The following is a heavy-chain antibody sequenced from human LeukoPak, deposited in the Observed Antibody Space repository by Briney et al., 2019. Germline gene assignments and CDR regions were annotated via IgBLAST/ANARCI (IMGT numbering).Heavy chain of an antibody. CDR1: GGTSSSHA. J-gene: IGHJ6*02. Sequence: AASVKVSCKASGGTSSSHAISWVRQAPGQGLEWMGGIIPIFGTANYAQKFRGRVTITADESTSTAYMELSSLRSEDTAVYYCARGRLELPYYYYYGMDVWGQGTTVTVSS. D-gene: IGHD1-7*01. CDR3: ARGRLELPYYYYYGMDV. V-gene: IGHV1-69*13. CDR2: IIPIFGTA.